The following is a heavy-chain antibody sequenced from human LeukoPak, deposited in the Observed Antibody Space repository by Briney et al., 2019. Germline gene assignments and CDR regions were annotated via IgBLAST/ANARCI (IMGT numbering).Heavy chain of an antibody. D-gene: IGHD2-15*01. J-gene: IGHJ4*02. CDR1: GFTFSSYS. CDR3: AKAPVTTCRGAFCYPFDY. Sequence: GGSLRLSCAASGFTFSSYSMNWVRQAPGKGLEWVSAISGSGGSTYYADSVKGRFTISRDSSKNTLFLQMNRLRPEDAAVYYCAKAPVTTCRGAFCYPFDYWGLGTLVTVSS. V-gene: IGHV3-23*01. CDR2: ISGSGGST.